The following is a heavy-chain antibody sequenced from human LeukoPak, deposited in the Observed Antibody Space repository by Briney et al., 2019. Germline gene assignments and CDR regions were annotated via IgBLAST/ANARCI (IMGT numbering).Heavy chain of an antibody. J-gene: IGHJ5*02. V-gene: IGHV4-59*11. D-gene: IGHD6-13*01. Sequence: SETLSLTSTVSGSPIMGPYGTWFRRPPGKGLAGLGNIHYSGSTKYNPSLKSRVTISLDTSKNQFSLKLSSVTAADTAVYFCARLAAAGIQYWFDRWGQGTLVTVSS. CDR2: IHYSGST. CDR1: GSPIMGPY. CDR3: ARLAAAGIQYWFDR.